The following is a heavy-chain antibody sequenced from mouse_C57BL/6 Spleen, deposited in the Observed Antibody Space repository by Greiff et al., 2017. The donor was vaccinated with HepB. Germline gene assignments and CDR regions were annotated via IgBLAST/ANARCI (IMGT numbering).Heavy chain of an antibody. D-gene: IGHD2-4*01. J-gene: IGHJ2*01. CDR3: ARRDHDYYYFDY. CDR1: GFTFSDYY. CDR2: INYDGSST. V-gene: IGHV5-16*01. Sequence: EVKLVESEGGLVQPGSSMKLSCTASGFTFSDYYMAWVRQVPEKGLEWVANINYDGSSTYYLDSLKSRFIISRDNAKNILYLQMSSLKSEDTATYYCARRDHDYYYFDYWGQGTTLTVSS.